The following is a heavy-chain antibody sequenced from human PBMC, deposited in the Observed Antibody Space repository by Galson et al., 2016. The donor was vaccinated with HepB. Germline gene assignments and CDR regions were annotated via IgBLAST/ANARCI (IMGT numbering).Heavy chain of an antibody. D-gene: IGHD3-22*01. CDR3: ASDYSDTSDLYCVTHPDY. J-gene: IGHJ4*02. CDR1: GFTFSNYG. Sequence: SLRLSCAASGFTFSNYGMPWVRQAPGKGLEWVADISSDGGHTYYADSVKGRFTISRDNSNNTLYLHMNSLRAEDTALYYCASDYSDTSDLYCVTHPDYWGQGTLVTVSS. V-gene: IGHV3-33*01. CDR2: ISSDGGHT.